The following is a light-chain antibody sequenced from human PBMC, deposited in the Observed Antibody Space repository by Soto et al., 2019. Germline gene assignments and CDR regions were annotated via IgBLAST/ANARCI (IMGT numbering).Light chain of an antibody. CDR3: QQYYSSPWT. CDR2: WAS. V-gene: IGKV4-1*01. J-gene: IGKJ1*01. Sequence: DVVLTQSPDSLAVSLGERATINCKSSQSGLYSSNNMNYLAWYQQKAGQPPKLLIYWASTRESGVPDRFGGSGSGTEFTLTISSLQAEDVAVYYCQQYYSSPWTFGQGTKVDNK. CDR1: QSGLYSSNNMNY.